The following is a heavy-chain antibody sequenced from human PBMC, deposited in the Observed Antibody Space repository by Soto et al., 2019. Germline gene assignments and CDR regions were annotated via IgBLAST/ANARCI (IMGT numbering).Heavy chain of an antibody. CDR2: IKQDGSEK. CDR3: ARGNEIAARFDY. V-gene: IGHV3-7*03. CDR1: GSTFSSYW. Sequence: GGSLRLSCAASGSTFSSYWMSWVRQAPGKGLEWVANIKQDGSEKYYVDSVRGRFTISRDNVKNSLYLQMNSLRAEDTAVYYCARGNEIAARFDYWGQGTLVTVSS. D-gene: IGHD6-6*01. J-gene: IGHJ4*02.